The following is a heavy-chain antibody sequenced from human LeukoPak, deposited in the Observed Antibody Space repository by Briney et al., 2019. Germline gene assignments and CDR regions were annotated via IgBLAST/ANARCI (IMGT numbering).Heavy chain of an antibody. CDR1: VDPINGYY. V-gene: IGHV4-59*08. CDR2: IYHNGGT. Sequence: PSEPLSLPCTVSVDPINGYYWSWIRRPPGKGLEWIGYIYHNGGTNYNPSLQSPLTISLDTSKNQFPLMLSSVTAADTAVYYCARHLRAVAGGRYFDYWGQGTQVTVSS. CDR3: ARHLRAVAGGRYFDY. D-gene: IGHD6-19*01. J-gene: IGHJ4*02.